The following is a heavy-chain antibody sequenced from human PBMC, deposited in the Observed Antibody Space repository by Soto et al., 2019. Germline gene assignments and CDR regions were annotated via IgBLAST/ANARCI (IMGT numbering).Heavy chain of an antibody. CDR3: ARERGVLLWFGEPWFDP. V-gene: IGHV4-34*01. D-gene: IGHD3-10*01. Sequence: QVQLQQWGAGLLKPSETLSLTCAVYGGSFSGYYWSWIRQPPGKGLEWIGEINHSGSTNYNSSLKSRVTISVDTSKNQFTLKLSSVTAADTAVYYCARERGVLLWFGEPWFDPWGQGTLVTVSS. CDR1: GGSFSGYY. J-gene: IGHJ5*02. CDR2: INHSGST.